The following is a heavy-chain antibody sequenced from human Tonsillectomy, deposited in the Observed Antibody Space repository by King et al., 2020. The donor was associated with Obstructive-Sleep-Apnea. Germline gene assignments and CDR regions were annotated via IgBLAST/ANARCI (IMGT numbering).Heavy chain of an antibody. V-gene: IGHV4-38-2*02. Sequence: QLQESGPGLVKPSETLSLTCTVSGYSISSGYYWGWIRQPTGKGLEWIGSIYHSGRTHYTPSLKSRVTISLDTPKNQFSLKLTSVTAADTAVYFCAREEGGSFHFDYWGQGTPVTVSS. J-gene: IGHJ4*02. CDR2: IYHSGRT. CDR1: GYSISSGYY. D-gene: IGHD1-26*01. CDR3: AREEGGSFHFDY.